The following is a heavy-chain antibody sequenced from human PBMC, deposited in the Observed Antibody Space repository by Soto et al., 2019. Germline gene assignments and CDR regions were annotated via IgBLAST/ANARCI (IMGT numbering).Heavy chain of an antibody. CDR1: GFTVSSSV. CDR2: ISGSGGST. Sequence: EVQLLESGGGLVQPGGSLRLSCAASGFTVSSSVMSWVRQAPGKGLEWVSSISGSGGSTYYADSVKGRFTISRDNSKNTLYLQMNSLSAEDTAVYYGAKDTTSYDFWSGYSHYWGQGTLVTVSS. V-gene: IGHV3-23*01. D-gene: IGHD3-3*01. J-gene: IGHJ4*02. CDR3: AKDTTSYDFWSGYSHY.